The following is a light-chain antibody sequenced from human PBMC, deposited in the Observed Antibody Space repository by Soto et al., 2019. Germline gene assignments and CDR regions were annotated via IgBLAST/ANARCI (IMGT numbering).Light chain of an antibody. J-gene: IGLJ3*02. Sequence: QSVLTQPPSVSGAPGQRVTISCTGSASNIGADYDAHWYQQLPGAAPQLLIYGTTNRPSGVPDRISGSKSGASAYLSITGLQAEDEADYYCQAYDRSLNGWVFGGGTKLTVL. CDR1: ASNIGADYD. CDR2: GTT. V-gene: IGLV1-40*01. CDR3: QAYDRSLNGWV.